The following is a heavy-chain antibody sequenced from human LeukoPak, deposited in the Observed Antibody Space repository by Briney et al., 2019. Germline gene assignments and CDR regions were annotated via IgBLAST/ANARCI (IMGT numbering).Heavy chain of an antibody. V-gene: IGHV3-74*01. D-gene: IGHD1-14*01. J-gene: IGHJ4*02. Sequence: PGGSLRLSCAASGFTFSSYWIHWVRQAPGKGLVWVSHINSDGRYTNYADSVKGRFTISRDNSKNTLYLQMNSLRAEDTAVYYCAKDPITGAPDYFDYWGQGTLVTVSS. CDR3: AKDPITGAPDYFDY. CDR1: GFTFSSYW. CDR2: INSDGRYT.